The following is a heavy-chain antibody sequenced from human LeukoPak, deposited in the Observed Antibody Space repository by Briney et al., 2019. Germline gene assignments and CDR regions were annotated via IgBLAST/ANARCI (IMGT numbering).Heavy chain of an antibody. D-gene: IGHD6-13*01. V-gene: IGHV1-69*05. Sequence: ASVKVSCKASGYTFTSYGISWVRQAPGQGLEWMGGIIPIFGTANYAQKFQGRVTITTDESTSTAYMELSSLRSEDTAVYYCARGVAAAGTSFDYWGQGTLVTVSS. CDR2: IIPIFGTA. CDR1: GYTFTSYG. J-gene: IGHJ4*02. CDR3: ARGVAAAGTSFDY.